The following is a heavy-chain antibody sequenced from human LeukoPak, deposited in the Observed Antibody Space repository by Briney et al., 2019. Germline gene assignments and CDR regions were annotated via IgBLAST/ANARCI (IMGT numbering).Heavy chain of an antibody. J-gene: IGHJ6*02. D-gene: IGHD3-10*01. Sequence: GASVKVSCKVSGYTLTELSMHWVRQAPGKGLEWMGGFDPEDGETIYAQKFQGRATITRDTSASTAYMELSSLRSEDTAVYNCARSRTYGSGSYNYYYGMDVWGQGTTVTVSS. CDR1: GYTLTELS. CDR3: ARSRTYGSGSYNYYYGMDV. CDR2: FDPEDGET. V-gene: IGHV1-24*01.